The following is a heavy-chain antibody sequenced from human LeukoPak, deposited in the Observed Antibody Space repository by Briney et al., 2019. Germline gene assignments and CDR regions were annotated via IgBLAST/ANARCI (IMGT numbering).Heavy chain of an antibody. CDR3: GRDSGGTVDY. D-gene: IGHD2-15*01. Sequence: PSETLSLTCTVSGGSISNYYWSWVRQPPGKGLEWIGYIYYSGSTNYNPSLKSRVTISVDTSKNQFSLKLSSVTAADTAVYYCGRDSGGTVDYWGQGTLVTVSS. CDR2: IYYSGST. CDR1: GGSISNYY. J-gene: IGHJ4*02. V-gene: IGHV4-59*01.